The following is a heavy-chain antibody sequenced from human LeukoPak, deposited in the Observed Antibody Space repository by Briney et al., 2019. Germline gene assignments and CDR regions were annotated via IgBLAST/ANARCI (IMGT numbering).Heavy chain of an antibody. CDR1: GFTFSSYS. J-gene: IGHJ4*02. CDR2: ISSSSSYI. Sequence: GGSLTLSCAASGFTFSSYSMNWVRQAPGKGLEWVSSISSSSSYIYYADSVKGRFTISRDNAKNSLYLQMNSLRAEDTAVYYCARGGAGSYYYLLEQWGRGTLVTVSS. D-gene: IGHD1-26*01. V-gene: IGHV3-21*01. CDR3: ARGGAGSYYYLLEQ.